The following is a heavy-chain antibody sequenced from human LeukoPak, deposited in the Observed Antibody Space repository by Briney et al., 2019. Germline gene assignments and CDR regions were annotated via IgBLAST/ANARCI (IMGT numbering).Heavy chain of an antibody. CDR3: VKGGKGISDSSGYYLFDY. CDR2: ISGSGSST. Sequence: GGSLRLSCAASGVTFSDYAMSWVRQAPGKGLEWVSDISGSGSSTYYADSVKGRFTISRDNSKNTLYLQMSSLRAEDTAVYYCVKGGKGISDSSGYYLFDYWGQGTLVTVSS. D-gene: IGHD3-22*01. CDR1: GVTFSDYA. J-gene: IGHJ4*02. V-gene: IGHV3-23*01.